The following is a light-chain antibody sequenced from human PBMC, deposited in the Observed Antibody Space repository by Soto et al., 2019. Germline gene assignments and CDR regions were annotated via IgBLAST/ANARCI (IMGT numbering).Light chain of an antibody. CDR2: EVS. J-gene: IGLJ1*01. CDR3: CADAGRSTYV. CDR1: SSDVGSYNF. V-gene: IGLV2-23*02. Sequence: QSVLTQPASVSGSPGQSITISCTRTSSDVGSYNFVSWYQQHPGKVTKVMIYEVSKRPSGVSDRFSGSKSGNTASLTISGLQAEDEADYYCCADAGRSTYVFGTGTKVTVL.